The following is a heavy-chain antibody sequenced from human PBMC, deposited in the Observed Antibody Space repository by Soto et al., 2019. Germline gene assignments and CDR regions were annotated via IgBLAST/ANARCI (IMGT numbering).Heavy chain of an antibody. V-gene: IGHV3-64*04. J-gene: IGHJ6*02. CDR2: ISSNGGST. D-gene: IGHD2-2*01. CDR1: GFTFSSYA. Sequence: PGGSLRLSCSASGFTFSSYAMHWVRQAPGKGLEYVSAISSNGGSTYYADSVKGRFTISRDNSKNTLYLQMNSLRAEDTAVYYCAKEGSSTSEYGMDVWGQGTTVTVSS. CDR3: AKEGSSTSEYGMDV.